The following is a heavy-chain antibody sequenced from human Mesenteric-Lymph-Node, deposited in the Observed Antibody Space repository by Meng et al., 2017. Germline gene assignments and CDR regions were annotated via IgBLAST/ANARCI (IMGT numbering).Heavy chain of an antibody. CDR3: ARDLGVATSIAGFVY. CDR1: DGSTSSGDYY. J-gene: IGHJ4*02. Sequence: QVQLQESGPGLVKPSQTLSLICTVSDGSTSSGDYYWSWIRQPPGKGLEWIGYIYYSGSTYYNPSLKSRVTISVDTSKNQFSLRLSSVTAADTAVYYCARDLGVATSIAGFVYWGQGTLVTVSS. D-gene: IGHD5-12*01. V-gene: IGHV4-30-4*01. CDR2: IYYSGST.